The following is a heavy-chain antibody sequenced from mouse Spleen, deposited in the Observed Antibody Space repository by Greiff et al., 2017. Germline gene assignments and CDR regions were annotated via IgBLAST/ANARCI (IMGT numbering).Heavy chain of an antibody. CDR2: ISSGSSTI. V-gene: IGHV5-17*01. J-gene: IGHJ2*01. Sequence: EVKLVESGGGLVKPGGSLKLSCAASGFTFSDYGMHWVRQAPEKGLEWVAYISSGSSTIYYADTVKGRFTISRDNAKNTLFLQMTSLRSEDTAMYYCARRVDGYYPYFDYWGQGTTLTVSS. D-gene: IGHD2-3*01. CDR3: ARRVDGYYPYFDY. CDR1: GFTFSDYG.